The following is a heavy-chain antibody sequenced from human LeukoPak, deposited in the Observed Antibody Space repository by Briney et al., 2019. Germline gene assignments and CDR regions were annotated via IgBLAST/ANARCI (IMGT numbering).Heavy chain of an antibody. J-gene: IGHJ4*02. D-gene: IGHD4-17*01. Sequence: ASVKVSCKASGYTFTVFHMHWVRQAPGQGLEWMGWVNPNSGGSNYAQKFQGRVSMTRDTSISTVYMELSSLRSDDTAVYFCARHLNDFGHYWRQGTLVTVSS. CDR1: GYTFTVFH. CDR3: ARHLNDFGHY. CDR2: VNPNSGGS. V-gene: IGHV1-2*02.